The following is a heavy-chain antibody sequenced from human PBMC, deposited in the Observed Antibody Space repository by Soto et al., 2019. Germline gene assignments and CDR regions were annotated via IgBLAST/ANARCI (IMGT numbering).Heavy chain of an antibody. Sequence: EVQLLESGGGLVQPGGSLRLSCAASGFTFSSYVMSWVRQAPGEGLEWVSGISGSGASTYYADSVKGRFTISRDNSKNTLYLQMNSLRADDTAVYYCAKRTQVWSFDYWGQGALVTVSS. J-gene: IGHJ4*02. CDR3: AKRTQVWSFDY. CDR1: GFTFSSYV. V-gene: IGHV3-23*01. D-gene: IGHD5-18*01. CDR2: ISGSGAST.